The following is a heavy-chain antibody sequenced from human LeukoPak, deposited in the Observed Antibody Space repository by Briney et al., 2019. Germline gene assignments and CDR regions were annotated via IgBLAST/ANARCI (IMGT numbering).Heavy chain of an antibody. J-gene: IGHJ4*02. CDR1: GGSISSSSYY. CDR2: IYYSGST. V-gene: IGHV4-39*01. Sequence: SETLSLTCTVSGGSISSSSYYWDWIRQPPGKGLEWIGAIYYSGSTNYNPSLKSRVTISVDTSKNQFSLKLSSVTAADTAVYYCARHRIPAALASAFDYWGKGTLVTVSS. D-gene: IGHD2-2*01. CDR3: ARHRIPAALASAFDY.